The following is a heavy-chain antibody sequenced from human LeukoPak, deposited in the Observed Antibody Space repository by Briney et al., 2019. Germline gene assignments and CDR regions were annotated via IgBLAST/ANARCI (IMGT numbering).Heavy chain of an antibody. CDR1: GGSISSGGYY. CDR2: IYHTGTT. CDR3: ARGTTDGSSYGRFDY. Sequence: PSGTLSLTCTVSGGSISSGGYYWSWIRQHPGRGLEWMGSIYHTGTTYNNPSLKSPFTMSVDTSKNQFSLRLSSVTAADAAVYYCARGTTDGSSYGRFDYWGQGALVTVSS. V-gene: IGHV4-31*01. D-gene: IGHD5-18*01. J-gene: IGHJ4*02.